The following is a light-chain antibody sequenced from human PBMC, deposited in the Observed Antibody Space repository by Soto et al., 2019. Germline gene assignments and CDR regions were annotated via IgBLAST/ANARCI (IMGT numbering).Light chain of an antibody. CDR1: QGISNY. CDR3: QQYSSSWT. Sequence: DIQMTQSPSSLSVSVGDRVTLASRASQGISNYLAWYQQKPGKVPELLIYAASTLQSGVPSRFSGSGSGTDFTLTISRLEPEDFAVYYCQQYSSSWTFGQGTKVDIK. J-gene: IGKJ1*01. V-gene: IGKV1-27*01. CDR2: AAS.